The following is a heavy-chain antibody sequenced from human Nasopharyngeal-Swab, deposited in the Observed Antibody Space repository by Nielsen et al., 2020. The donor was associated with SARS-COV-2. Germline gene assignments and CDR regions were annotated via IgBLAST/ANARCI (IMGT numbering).Heavy chain of an antibody. Sequence: LSLTFAASGFTFDDYAMHWVRQAPGKGLEWVSGISWNSGSIGYADSVKGRFTISRDNAKNSLYLQMDSLRAEDTALYYCAKLPPSAGDYYGSGSLPEVWGQGTLVTVSS. CDR2: ISWNSGSI. V-gene: IGHV3-9*01. CDR3: AKLPPSAGDYYGSGSLPEV. CDR1: GFTFDDYA. D-gene: IGHD3-10*01. J-gene: IGHJ4*02.